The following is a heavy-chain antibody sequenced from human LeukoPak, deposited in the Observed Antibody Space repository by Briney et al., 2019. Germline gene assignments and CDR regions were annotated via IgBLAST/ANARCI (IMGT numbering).Heavy chain of an antibody. CDR2: IIPIFGTA. Sequence: GASVKVSCKASGGTFSSYAISWVRQAPGQGLEWMGGIIPIFGTANYAQKFQGRVTITADKSTSTAYMELSSLRSEDTAVYYCATLSGVYPGQAFDIWGQGTMVTVPS. J-gene: IGHJ3*02. D-gene: IGHD3-3*01. V-gene: IGHV1-69*06. CDR3: ATLSGVYPGQAFDI. CDR1: GGTFSSYA.